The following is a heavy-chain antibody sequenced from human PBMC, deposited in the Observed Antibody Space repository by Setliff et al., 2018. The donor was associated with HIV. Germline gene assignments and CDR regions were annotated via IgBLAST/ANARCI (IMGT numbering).Heavy chain of an antibody. D-gene: IGHD3-10*01. CDR2: IYYSGST. V-gene: IGHV4-59*11. Sequence: LSLTCIVSGGSISSHYWSWIRQPPGKGLEWIGYIYYSGSTTYNPSLKGRVTISVDTSKNQFSLRLRSVTAADTAVYYCARTSGSDRLNWFDPWGQGTLVTVSS. CDR1: GGSISSHY. CDR3: ARTSGSDRLNWFDP. J-gene: IGHJ5*02.